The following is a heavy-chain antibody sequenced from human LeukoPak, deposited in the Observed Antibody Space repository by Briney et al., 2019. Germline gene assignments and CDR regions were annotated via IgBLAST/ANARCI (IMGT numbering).Heavy chain of an antibody. D-gene: IGHD3-22*01. CDR3: ARGHHYYDSSGYPIDY. CDR2: IKQDRSEK. CDR1: GFTFSSYW. J-gene: IGHJ4*02. V-gene: IGHV3-7*01. Sequence: GGSLRLSCAASGFTFSSYWMSWVRQAPGKGLEWVANIKQDRSEKYYVDSVKGRFTISRDNAKNSLYPQMNSLRAEDTAVYYCARGHHYYDSSGYPIDYWGQGTLVTVSS.